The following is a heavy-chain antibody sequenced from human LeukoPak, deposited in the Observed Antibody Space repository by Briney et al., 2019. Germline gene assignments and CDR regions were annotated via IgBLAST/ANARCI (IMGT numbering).Heavy chain of an antibody. V-gene: IGHV4-34*01. CDR1: GGSFSGYY. CDR3: ASYKGGSGSYYKIEARYYYMNV. D-gene: IGHD3-10*01. Sequence: SETLSLTCAVYGGSFSGYYWSWIRQPPEKGLEWIGEINHNGSTNYNPSLKSRVTISVDTSKNQFSLKLSSVTAADTAVYYCASYKGGSGSYYKIEARYYYMNVWGKGTTVTISS. CDR2: INHNGST. J-gene: IGHJ6*03.